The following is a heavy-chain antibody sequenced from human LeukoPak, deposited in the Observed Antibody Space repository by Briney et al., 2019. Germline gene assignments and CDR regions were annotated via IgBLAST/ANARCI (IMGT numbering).Heavy chain of an antibody. J-gene: IGHJ4*02. CDR3: ASAVDTAHSRTKYYFDY. D-gene: IGHD5-18*01. Sequence: SVKVSWKASGGTFSSYAISWVRQAPGQGLEWMGGIIPIFGTANYAQKFQGRVTITADESTSTAYMELSSLRSEDTAVYYCASAVDTAHSRTKYYFDYWGQGTLVTVSS. CDR2: IIPIFGTA. V-gene: IGHV1-69*01. CDR1: GGTFSSYA.